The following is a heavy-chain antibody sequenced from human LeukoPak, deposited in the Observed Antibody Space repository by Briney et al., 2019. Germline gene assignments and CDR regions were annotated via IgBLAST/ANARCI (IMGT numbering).Heavy chain of an antibody. J-gene: IGHJ6*03. V-gene: IGHV1-18*01. CDR1: GYTFTSYG. D-gene: IGHD6-13*01. Sequence: ASVKVSCKASGYTFTSYGISWVRQAPGQGLEWMGWISAYNGNTNYAQKLQGRVTMTTDTSTSTAYMELRSLRSDDTAVYYCARDRAAAAYGSMDVWGKGTTVTVSS. CDR3: ARDRAAAAYGSMDV. CDR2: ISAYNGNT.